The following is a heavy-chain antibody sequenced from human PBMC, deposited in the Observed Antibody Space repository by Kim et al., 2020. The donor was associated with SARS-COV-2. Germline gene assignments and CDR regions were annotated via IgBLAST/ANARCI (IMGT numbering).Heavy chain of an antibody. CDR1: DDSMRSSSFS. D-gene: IGHD1-1*01. Sequence: SETLSLTCTVSDDSMRSSSFSWGWVRQPPGKGLEWIGTILYSGNSFYKRSLRSRVTMSIDTSKGRFSLNLMSVTAADTAVYYCARRLHNGPYYFDYWGQGTLVTVSS. V-gene: IGHV4-39*01. CDR3: ARRLHNGPYYFDY. CDR2: ILYSGNS. J-gene: IGHJ4*02.